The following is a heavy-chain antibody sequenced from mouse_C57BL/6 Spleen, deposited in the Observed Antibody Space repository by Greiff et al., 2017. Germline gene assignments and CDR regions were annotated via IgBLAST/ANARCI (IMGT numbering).Heavy chain of an antibody. V-gene: IGHV1-74*01. CDR3: AIYITTVVANAMDY. J-gene: IGHJ4*01. Sequence: QVQLQQPGAELVKPGASVKVSCKASGYTFTSYWMHWVKQRPGQGLEWIGMIHPSDSDTNYNQKFKGKATVTVDKSSSTAYMQLSSLTSEDSAVYYWAIYITTVVANAMDYWGQGTSVTVSS. CDR2: IHPSDSDT. D-gene: IGHD1-1*01. CDR1: GYTFTSYW.